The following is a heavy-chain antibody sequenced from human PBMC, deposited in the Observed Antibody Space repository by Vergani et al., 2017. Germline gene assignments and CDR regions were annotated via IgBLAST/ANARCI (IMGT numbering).Heavy chain of an antibody. J-gene: IGHJ6*02. V-gene: IGHV4-30-4*08. D-gene: IGHD6-13*01. CDR3: ARXAAGDYYYYYGMDV. Sequence: QLQLQESGPGLVKPSQTLSLTCTVSGGSISSGDYYWSWIRQPPGKGLEWIGYIYYSGSTYYNPSLKSRVTISVDTSKNHFSLKLSSVTAADTAVYYCARXAAGDYYYYYGMDVWGQGTTVTVSS. CDR1: GGSISSGDYY. CDR2: IYYSGST.